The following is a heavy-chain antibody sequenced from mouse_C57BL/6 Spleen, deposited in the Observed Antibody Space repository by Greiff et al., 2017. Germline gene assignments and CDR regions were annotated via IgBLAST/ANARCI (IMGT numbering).Heavy chain of an antibody. CDR1: GYTFTSYG. J-gene: IGHJ4*01. Sequence: EVQLQQSGAELVRPGSSVKMSCKTSGYTFTSYGINWVKQRPGQGLEWIGYIYIGNGYTAYNEKFKGKATLTSDTSSSTAYMQLSSLTSEDSAIYFCARREAMDYWGQGTSVTVSS. CDR2: IYIGNGYT. CDR3: ARREAMDY. V-gene: IGHV1-58*01.